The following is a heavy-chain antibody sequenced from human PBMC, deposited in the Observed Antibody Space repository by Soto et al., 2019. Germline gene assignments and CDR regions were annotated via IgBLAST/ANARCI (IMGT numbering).Heavy chain of an antibody. CDR1: GFTFSSYS. Sequence: TGGSLRLSCAASGFTFSSYSMNWVRQAPGKGLEWVSSISSSSSYIYYADSVKGRFTISRDNAKNSLYLQMNSLRAEDTAVYYCARESNRVLSGMDVWGQGTTVTVSS. J-gene: IGHJ6*02. CDR3: ARESNRVLSGMDV. D-gene: IGHD4-4*01. V-gene: IGHV3-21*01. CDR2: ISSSSSYI.